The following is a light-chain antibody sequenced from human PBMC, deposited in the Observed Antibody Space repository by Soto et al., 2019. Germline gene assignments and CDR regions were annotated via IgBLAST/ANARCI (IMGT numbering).Light chain of an antibody. CDR2: GAS. V-gene: IGKV3-15*01. CDR3: QQYQDWPPTLT. J-gene: IGKJ4*01. Sequence: EIVMTQSPATLSVSPGERATLSCRASQSVSTDLAWYQQKPGQAPRLLIYGASTRATGIPGRFSGSGSGTEFNLTISSLQSEDFAVSYCQQYQDWPPTLTFGGGTKVEIK. CDR1: QSVSTD.